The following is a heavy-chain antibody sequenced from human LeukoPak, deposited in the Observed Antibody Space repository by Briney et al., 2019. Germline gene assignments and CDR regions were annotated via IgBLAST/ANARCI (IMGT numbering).Heavy chain of an antibody. J-gene: IGHJ4*02. D-gene: IGHD1-26*01. V-gene: IGHV4-39*07. CDR1: GGSISSSYSY. Sequence: PSETLSLTCTVSGGSISSSYSYWGWIRQPPGKGLEWIGNIYYSGSTYYSPSLTSRVTVSVDTSENQFSLKLSSVTAADTAVYYCARNRVVGAPNFDYWGQGTLVTVFS. CDR2: IYYSGST. CDR3: ARNRVVGAPNFDY.